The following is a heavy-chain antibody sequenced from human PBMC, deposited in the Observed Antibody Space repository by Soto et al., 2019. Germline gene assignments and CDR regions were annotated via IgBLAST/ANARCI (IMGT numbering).Heavy chain of an antibody. J-gene: IGHJ4*02. CDR2: ISSNGGST. CDR1: GFTFSSYA. CDR3: ARGVRGYSGYDDFDY. V-gene: IGHV3-64*01. Sequence: EVQLVESGGGLVQPGGPLRLSCAASGFTFSSYAMHWVPQAPGKGLEYVSAISSNGGSTYYANSVKGRFTISRDNSKNTLYLQMGSLRAEDMAVYYCARGVRGYSGYDDFDYWGQGTLVTVSS. D-gene: IGHD5-12*01.